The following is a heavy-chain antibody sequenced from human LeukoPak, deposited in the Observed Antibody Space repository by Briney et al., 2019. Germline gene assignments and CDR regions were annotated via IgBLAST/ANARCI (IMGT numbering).Heavy chain of an antibody. J-gene: IGHJ4*02. V-gene: IGHV4-59*01. CDR3: VRSNYFDY. CDR2: IYYSGST. CDR1: GGSISPYY. Sequence: SQTLSLTCTVSGGSISPYYWSWIRQPPRNGLEWIGFIYYSGSTNYNPSLKSRVTISVDTSKNQFSLKLSSVTAADTAVYYCVRSNYFDYWGQGTLVTVSS.